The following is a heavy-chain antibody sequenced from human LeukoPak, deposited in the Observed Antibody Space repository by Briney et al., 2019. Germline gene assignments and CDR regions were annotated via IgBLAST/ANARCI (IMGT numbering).Heavy chain of an antibody. J-gene: IGHJ4*02. D-gene: IGHD2-15*01. CDR3: GSTRGSALSTGSYY. Sequence: SETLSLTCTVSGGSISSSSYYWGWIRQPPGKGLEWIGSMYYSGGTYYNPSLRSRATISVDTSKNQFSLKLSSVTAADTAVYYCGSTRGSALSTGSYYWGQGTLVTVSS. CDR2: MYYSGGT. V-gene: IGHV4-39*01. CDR1: GGSISSSSYY.